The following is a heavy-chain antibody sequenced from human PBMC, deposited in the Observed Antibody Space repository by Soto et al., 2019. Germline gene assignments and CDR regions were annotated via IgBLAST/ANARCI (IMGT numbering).Heavy chain of an antibody. Sequence: QVQLVESGGGLVKPGGSLRLSCAASGFTFSDYYMSWIRQAPGKGLEWVSYISSSSSYTNYADSVKGRFTISRDNAKNSLYLQLNSLRAEDTAVYYCAREGSILQQDKWGQGTLVTVSS. J-gene: IGHJ4*02. D-gene: IGHD2-15*01. CDR1: GFTFSDYY. V-gene: IGHV3-11*06. CDR3: AREGSILQQDK. CDR2: ISSSSSYT.